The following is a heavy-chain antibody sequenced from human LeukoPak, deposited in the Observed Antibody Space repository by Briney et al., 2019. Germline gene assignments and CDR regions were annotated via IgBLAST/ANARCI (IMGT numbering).Heavy chain of an antibody. V-gene: IGHV1-2*04. CDR2: INPNSGGT. CDR1: GYTFTGYY. J-gene: IGHJ4*02. Sequence: ASVKVSCKASGYTFTGYYMHWVRQAPGQGLEWMGWINPNSGGTNYAQKFQGWVTMTRDTSISTAYMELSRLRSDNTAVYYCARDMGSSSWSLQMNFDYWGQGTLVTVSS. CDR3: ARDMGSSSWSLQMNFDY. D-gene: IGHD6-13*01.